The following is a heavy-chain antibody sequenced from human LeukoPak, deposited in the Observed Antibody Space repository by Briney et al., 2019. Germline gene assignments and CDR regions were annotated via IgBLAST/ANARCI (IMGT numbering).Heavy chain of an antibody. CDR2: IYYSGST. CDR3: ARVVQGFDGFEI. J-gene: IGHJ3*02. V-gene: IGHV4-31*03. D-gene: IGHD2-2*01. CDR1: GGSISSGGYY. Sequence: SETLSLTRTVSGGSISSGGYYWSWIRQHPGKGLEWIEYIYYSGSTYYNPSLKSRVTISVDTSKNQFSLKLSSVTAADTAVYYCARVVQGFDGFEIWGQGTMVTVSS.